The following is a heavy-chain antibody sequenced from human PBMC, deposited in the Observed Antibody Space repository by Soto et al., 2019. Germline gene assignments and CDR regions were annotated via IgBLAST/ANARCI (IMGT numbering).Heavy chain of an antibody. J-gene: IGHJ3*02. V-gene: IGHV3-48*02. Sequence: GGSLRLSCAASGFTFSSYSMNWVRQAPGKGLEWVSYISSSSSTIYYADSVKGRFTISRDNAKNSLYLQMNSLRDEDTAVYYCARNRRYYYDSTLSTPPGPDAFDIWGQGTMVTVSS. D-gene: IGHD3-22*01. CDR1: GFTFSSYS. CDR2: ISSSSSTI. CDR3: ARNRRYYYDSTLSTPPGPDAFDI.